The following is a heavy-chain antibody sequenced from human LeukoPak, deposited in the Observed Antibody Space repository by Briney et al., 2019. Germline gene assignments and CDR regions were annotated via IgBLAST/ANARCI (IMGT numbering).Heavy chain of an antibody. CDR3: ASLITIFGVVMVNWFDP. J-gene: IGHJ5*02. CDR2: IYYSGNT. V-gene: IGHV4-39*07. CDR1: GGSISSSSYY. D-gene: IGHD3-3*01. Sequence: PSETLSLTCTVSGGSISSSSYYWGWIRQPPGKGLEWIGSIYYSGNTYYNPSLKSRVTISVDTSKNQFSLKLSSVTAADTAVYYCASLITIFGVVMVNWFDPWGQGTLVTVSS.